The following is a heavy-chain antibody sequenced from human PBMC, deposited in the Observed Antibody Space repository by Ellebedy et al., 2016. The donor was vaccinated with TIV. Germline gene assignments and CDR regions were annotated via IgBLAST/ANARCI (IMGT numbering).Heavy chain of an antibody. Sequence: GGSLRLSXAASGFTFSSYSMNWVRQAPGKGLEWVSYISSSSSTIYYADSVKGRFTISRDNAKNSLHLQMNSLRDEDTAVYYCARGLLYGDYLNWFDPWGQGTLVTVSS. J-gene: IGHJ5*02. CDR2: ISSSSSTI. CDR3: ARGLLYGDYLNWFDP. CDR1: GFTFSSYS. V-gene: IGHV3-48*02. D-gene: IGHD4-17*01.